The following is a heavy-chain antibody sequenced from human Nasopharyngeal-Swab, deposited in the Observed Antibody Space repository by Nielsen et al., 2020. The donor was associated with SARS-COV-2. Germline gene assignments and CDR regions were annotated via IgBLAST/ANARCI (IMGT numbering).Heavy chain of an antibody. Sequence: GESLKISCAASGFTFSSYSMNWVRQAPGKGLEWVSSISSSSSYIYYADSVKGRFTISRDNAKNSLYLQMNSLRAEDTAVYYCAREIRGYDHYSSSWYYFDYWGQGTLVTVSS. V-gene: IGHV3-21*01. D-gene: IGHD6-13*01. CDR2: ISSSSSYI. CDR3: AREIRGYDHYSSSWYYFDY. CDR1: GFTFSSYS. J-gene: IGHJ4*02.